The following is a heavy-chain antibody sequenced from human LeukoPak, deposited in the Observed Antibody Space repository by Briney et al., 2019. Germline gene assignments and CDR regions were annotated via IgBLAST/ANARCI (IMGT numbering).Heavy chain of an antibody. Sequence: ASVKVSCKASGYTFTSYGISWVRQAPGQGLEWMGWISAYNGNTNYAQKLQGRVTMTTDTSTSTAYMELRSLRSDDTAVYYCARVEIILQEGGEFDPWGQGTLVTVSS. J-gene: IGHJ5*02. V-gene: IGHV1-18*01. CDR3: ARVEIILQEGGEFDP. CDR2: ISAYNGNT. CDR1: GYTFTSYG. D-gene: IGHD3-3*01.